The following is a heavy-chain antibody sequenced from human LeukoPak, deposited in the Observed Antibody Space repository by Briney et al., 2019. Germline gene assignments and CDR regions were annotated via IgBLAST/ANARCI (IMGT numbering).Heavy chain of an antibody. CDR3: ARGQQRNDY. CDR1: GFIVSSDY. D-gene: IGHD6-25*01. CDR2: INHSGST. J-gene: IGHJ4*02. Sequence: PGGSLRLSCAVSGFIVSSDYMSWIRQPPGKGLEWIGEINHSGSTNYNPSLKSRVTISVDTSKNQFSLKLSSVTAADTAVYYCARGQQRNDYWGQGTLVTVSS. V-gene: IGHV4-34*01.